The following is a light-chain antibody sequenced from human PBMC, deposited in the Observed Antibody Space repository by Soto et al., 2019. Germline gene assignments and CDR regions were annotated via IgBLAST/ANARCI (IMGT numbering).Light chain of an antibody. Sequence: QSVLTKPPSVSGAPGQRVTISCTGSSSNIGAGSDVYWYQQLPGTAPKLLILGNSNRPSGVPDRFSGSKSGTSASLAITGLQPEDEADYYCKSYDNSLSGVVFGGGTKLTVL. CDR3: KSYDNSLSGVV. CDR1: SSNIGAGSD. CDR2: GNS. V-gene: IGLV1-40*01. J-gene: IGLJ3*02.